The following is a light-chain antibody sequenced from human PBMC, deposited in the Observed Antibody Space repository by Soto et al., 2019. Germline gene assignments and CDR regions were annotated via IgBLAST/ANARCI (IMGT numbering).Light chain of an antibody. Sequence: DIAMTQSPDSLAVSLGTRATMNCTSSRSVVYKSNNKNHLAWYQQKPGQPPQLIIYWTSTRESGVPERFSGSGSGTDFTLTISSLEAEDVAFYWCQQYFDVPFTFGGGTKVDIK. CDR1: RSVVYKSNNKNH. CDR3: QQYFDVPFT. J-gene: IGKJ4*01. CDR2: WTS. V-gene: IGKV4-1*01.